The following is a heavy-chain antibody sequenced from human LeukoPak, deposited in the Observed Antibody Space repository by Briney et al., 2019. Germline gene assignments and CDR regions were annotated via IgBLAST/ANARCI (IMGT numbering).Heavy chain of an antibody. Sequence: PGRSLRLSCAASGFTFSSYGMHWVRQAPGKGLEWVAVIWYDGSNKYYADSVKGRFTISRDNSKNTLYLQMNSLRAEDTAVYYCARDEGGWYFDYWGQGTLVTVSS. CDR3: ARDEGGWYFDY. V-gene: IGHV3-33*01. CDR1: GFTFSSYG. CDR2: IWYDGSNK. J-gene: IGHJ4*02. D-gene: IGHD6-19*01.